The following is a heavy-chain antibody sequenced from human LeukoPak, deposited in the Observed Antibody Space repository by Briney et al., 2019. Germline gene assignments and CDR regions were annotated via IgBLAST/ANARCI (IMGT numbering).Heavy chain of an antibody. J-gene: IGHJ4*02. Sequence: GRSLRLSCAASGFTFSSYAMHWVRQAPGKGLEWVAVISYDGSNKYYADSVKGRFTISRDNSKNTLYLQMKRLRAEDTAVYYCARDKVVTMVRGVMTNIFDYWGQGTLVTVSS. CDR3: ARDKVVTMVRGVMTNIFDY. V-gene: IGHV3-30*04. D-gene: IGHD3-10*01. CDR2: ISYDGSNK. CDR1: GFTFSSYA.